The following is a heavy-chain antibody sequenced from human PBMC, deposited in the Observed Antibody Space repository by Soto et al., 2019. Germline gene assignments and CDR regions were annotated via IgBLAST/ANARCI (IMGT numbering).Heavy chain of an antibody. CDR2: INPSGGST. V-gene: IGHV1-46*01. CDR3: ARDIAVAGGWFDP. CDR1: GYTFTSYY. D-gene: IGHD6-19*01. Sequence: SVKVSCKASGYTFTSYYMHWVRQAPGQGLEWMGIINPSGGSTSYAQKFQGRVTMTRDTSTSTVYMELSSLRSEDTAVYYCARDIAVAGGWFDPWGQGTLVTASS. J-gene: IGHJ5*02.